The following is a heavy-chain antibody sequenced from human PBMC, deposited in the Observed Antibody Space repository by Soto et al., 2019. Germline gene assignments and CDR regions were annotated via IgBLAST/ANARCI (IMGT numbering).Heavy chain of an antibody. Sequence: LSLPCTVSGGSLSSGGYYWSWIRQHPGKGLEWIGYIYYSGSTYYNPSLKSRVTISVDTSKNQFSLKLSSVTAADTAVYYCARDLVVPAAGGAFDIWGQGTMVTVSS. CDR2: IYYSGST. V-gene: IGHV4-31*03. CDR1: GGSLSSGGYY. J-gene: IGHJ3*02. D-gene: IGHD2-2*01. CDR3: ARDLVVPAAGGAFDI.